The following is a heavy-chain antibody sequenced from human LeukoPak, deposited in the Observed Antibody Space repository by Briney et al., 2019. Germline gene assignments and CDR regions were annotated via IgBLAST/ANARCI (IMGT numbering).Heavy chain of an antibody. CDR2: IKQDGSEK. CDR3: ARDPYYYDSDNAFDI. V-gene: IGHV3-7*03. J-gene: IGHJ3*02. Sequence: GGSLRLSCAASGFTFSIYWMSWVRQAPGKGLEWVANIKQDGSEKDYVDSVKGRFTISRDNSKNTLYLQMNSLRAEDTAVYYCARDPYYYDSDNAFDIWGQGTMVTVSS. CDR1: GFTFSIYW. D-gene: IGHD3-22*01.